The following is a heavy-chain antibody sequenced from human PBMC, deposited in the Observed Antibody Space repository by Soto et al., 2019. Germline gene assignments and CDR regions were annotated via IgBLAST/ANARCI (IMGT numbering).Heavy chain of an antibody. V-gene: IGHV3-30-3*01. CDR1: GFTFSSYA. CDR2: ISYDGSYK. J-gene: IGHJ2*01. D-gene: IGHD4-4*01. Sequence: QVQLVESGGGVVQPGRSLRLSCAASGFTFSSYAMHWVRQVPGKGLEWVAVISYDGSYKYYADSVKGRFTISRDNSKNTLYLQMNSLRAEDTAVYYCARPLWRDDYNWGYFDLWGRGTLVTVSS. CDR3: ARPLWRDDYNWGYFDL.